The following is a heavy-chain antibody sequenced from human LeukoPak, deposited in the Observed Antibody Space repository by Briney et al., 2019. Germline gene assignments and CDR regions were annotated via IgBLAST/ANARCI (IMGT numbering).Heavy chain of an antibody. CDR1: GYAFSSYG. CDR3: ARAHDYGDYEFDY. J-gene: IGHJ4*02. V-gene: IGHV1-18*01. D-gene: IGHD4-17*01. Sequence: ASVKVSCKASGYAFSSYGITWLRQAPGQGLEWMGWISAYNGNTNYAQKLQGRVTMTTDTSTNTAYMELRSLRSDDTAVYYCARAHDYGDYEFDYWGQGTLVTVSS. CDR2: ISAYNGNT.